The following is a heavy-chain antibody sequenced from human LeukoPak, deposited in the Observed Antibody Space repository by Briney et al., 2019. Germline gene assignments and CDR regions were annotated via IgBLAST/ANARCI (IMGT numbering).Heavy chain of an antibody. CDR2: ISAYNGNT. Sequence: GASVKVSCKASGYTFTSYAMNWVRQAPGQGLEWMGWISAYNGNTNYAQKLQGRVTMTTDTSTSTAYMELRSLRSDDTAVYYCARVDDSSGYYYGDYWGQGTLVTVSS. CDR1: GYTFTSYA. V-gene: IGHV1-18*01. J-gene: IGHJ4*02. CDR3: ARVDDSSGYYYGDY. D-gene: IGHD3-22*01.